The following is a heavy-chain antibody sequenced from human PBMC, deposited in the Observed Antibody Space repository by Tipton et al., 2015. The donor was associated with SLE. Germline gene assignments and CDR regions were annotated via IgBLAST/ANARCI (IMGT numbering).Heavy chain of an antibody. CDR3: ATNGHGETYEFFTEYLRH. Sequence: TLSLTCTVSGDSITNHYWSWIRQPPGKGLEWIGYIYYSGSTNYRPSLESRATILVDASKNHFSLKLNSVTAADTAVYYCATNGHGETYEFFTEYLRHWGQGTLVTVSS. D-gene: IGHD5-12*01. CDR2: IYYSGST. V-gene: IGHV4-59*08. J-gene: IGHJ1*01. CDR1: GDSITNHY.